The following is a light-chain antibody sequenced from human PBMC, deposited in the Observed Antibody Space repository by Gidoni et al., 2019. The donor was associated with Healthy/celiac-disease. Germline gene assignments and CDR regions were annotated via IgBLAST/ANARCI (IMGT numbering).Light chain of an antibody. CDR1: QSVSSY. Sequence: EIVLTQSPATLSLSPGERATLPCRASQSVSSYLAWYQQKPGQAPRLLIYDASNRATGIPARFSGSGSGTDFTLTISSLEPEDFAVYYCQQRSTFGGGTKVEIK. V-gene: IGKV3-11*01. CDR3: QQRST. CDR2: DAS. J-gene: IGKJ4*01.